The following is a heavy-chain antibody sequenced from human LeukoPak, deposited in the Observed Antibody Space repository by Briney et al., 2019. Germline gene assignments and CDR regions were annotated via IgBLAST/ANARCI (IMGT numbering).Heavy chain of an antibody. Sequence: PGESLRLSCAASGFTFTTYWMSWVRQPPGKGLEWVSSISSSSSYIYYADSVKGRFTISRDNAKNSLYLQMNSLRAEDTAVYYCARDLIHYYGSGAKTWGQGTLVTVSS. CDR2: ISSSSSYI. V-gene: IGHV3-21*01. D-gene: IGHD3-10*01. CDR1: GFTFTTYW. J-gene: IGHJ5*02. CDR3: ARDLIHYYGSGAKT.